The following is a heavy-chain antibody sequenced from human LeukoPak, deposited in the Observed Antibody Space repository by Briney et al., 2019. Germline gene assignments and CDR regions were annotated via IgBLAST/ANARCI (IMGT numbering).Heavy chain of an antibody. V-gene: IGHV4-39*01. CDR2: IYYSGST. CDR1: GGSISSSSYY. CDR3: ASQARFLEWLLFGY. Sequence: ASETLSLXCTVSGGSISSSSYYWGWIRQPPGKGLGWIGSIYYSGSTYYNPSLKSRVTISVDTSKNQFSLKLSSVTAADTAVYYCASQARFLEWLLFGYWGQGTLVTVSS. J-gene: IGHJ4*02. D-gene: IGHD3-3*01.